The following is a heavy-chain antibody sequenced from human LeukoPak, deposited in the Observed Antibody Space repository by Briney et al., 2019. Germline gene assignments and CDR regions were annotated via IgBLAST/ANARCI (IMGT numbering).Heavy chain of an antibody. CDR3: AREASYYDFWSGYWGPYYYYGMDV. Sequence: SETLSLTCTVSGGSISSYYWSWIRQHPGKGLEWIGYIYYSGSTYYNPSLKSRVTISVDTSKNQFSLKLSSVTAADTAVYYCAREASYYDFWSGYWGPYYYYGMDVWGQGTTVTVSS. CDR1: GGSISSYY. V-gene: IGHV4-59*06. J-gene: IGHJ6*02. D-gene: IGHD3-3*01. CDR2: IYYSGST.